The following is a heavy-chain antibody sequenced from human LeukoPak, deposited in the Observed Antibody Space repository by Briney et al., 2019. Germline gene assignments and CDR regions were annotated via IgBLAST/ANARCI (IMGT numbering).Heavy chain of an antibody. V-gene: IGHV1-69*01. D-gene: IGHD1-26*01. CDR1: GGTFSSYA. Sequence: SVTVSCKASGGTFSSYAISWVRQAPGQGLEWMGGIILIFGTANYAQKFQGRVTITADESTSTAYMELSSLRSEDTAVYYCASYSGSYYVWFDPWGQGTLVTVSS. J-gene: IGHJ5*02. CDR3: ASYSGSYYVWFDP. CDR2: IILIFGTA.